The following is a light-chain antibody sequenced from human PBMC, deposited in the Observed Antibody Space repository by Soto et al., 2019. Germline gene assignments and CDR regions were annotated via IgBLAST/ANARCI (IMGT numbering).Light chain of an antibody. J-gene: IGLJ1*01. Sequence: QSALAQPPSVSGSPGQSVTISCTGTSSDVGNYNRVSWYQQPPGTAPKLMIYEVSNRPSGVPDRFSGSKSGNTASLTISGLQADDEADYYCNSYTSSSTYVFGTGTKLTVL. CDR1: SSDVGNYNR. CDR3: NSYTSSSTYV. V-gene: IGLV2-18*02. CDR2: EVS.